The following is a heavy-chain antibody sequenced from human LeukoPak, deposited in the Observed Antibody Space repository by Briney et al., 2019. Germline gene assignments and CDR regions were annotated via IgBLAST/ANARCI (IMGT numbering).Heavy chain of an antibody. CDR3: ARDYGGNYLRYFDL. J-gene: IGHJ2*01. CDR2: TYYRSKWYN. D-gene: IGHD4-23*01. Sequence: GRTYYRSKWYNDYAVSVKSRITINPDTSKNQFSLQLNSVTPEDTAVYYCARDYGGNYLRYFDLWGRGTLVTVSS. V-gene: IGHV6-1*01.